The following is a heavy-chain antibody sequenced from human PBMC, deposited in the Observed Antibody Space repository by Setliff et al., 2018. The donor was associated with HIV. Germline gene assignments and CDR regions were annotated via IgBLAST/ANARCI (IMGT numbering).Heavy chain of an antibody. V-gene: IGHV4-31*03. CDR1: GGSISSGNYY. J-gene: IGHJ1*01. Sequence: LSLTCTVSGGSISSGNYYWSWIRQHPGKGLEWIGYIYYSGSTYYNPSLKSRVTMSEDTSRNQFSLRLTSVTAADTAIYYCARVPTSSWYVTTQRTKEYFYHWGQGTLVTVSS. CDR2: IYYSGST. CDR3: ARVPTSSWYVTTQRTKEYFYH. D-gene: IGHD6-13*01.